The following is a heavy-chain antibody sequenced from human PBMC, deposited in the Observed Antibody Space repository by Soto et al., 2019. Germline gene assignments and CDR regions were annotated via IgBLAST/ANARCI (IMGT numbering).Heavy chain of an antibody. CDR3: ARDPPIDWRALEI. CDR2: IYYTGST. V-gene: IGHV4-59*01. D-gene: IGHD2-21*01. J-gene: IGHJ3*02. Sequence: ASETLSLTCTVSGGSISGYFWSWIRQPPGKGLEWIGYIYYTGSTNYNPSFKSRVSISVDTSKNQFSLNLNSVTAADTAIYYCARDPPIDWRALEIWGQGTMVTVSS. CDR1: GGSISGYF.